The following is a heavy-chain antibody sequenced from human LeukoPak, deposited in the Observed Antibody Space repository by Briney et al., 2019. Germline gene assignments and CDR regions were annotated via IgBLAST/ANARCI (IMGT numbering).Heavy chain of an antibody. D-gene: IGHD1-26*01. CDR3: VVEAANY. CDR1: GFTYTDYW. CDR2: ISNDGSAT. Sequence: GGSLRLSCAASGFTYTDYWMTWIRQSPEKGLEWAAHISNDGSATYYGESVKGRFTISRDNAKNSVYLQMNNLRVEDTAVYYCVVEAANYWGQGTVVTVST. J-gene: IGHJ4*02. V-gene: IGHV3-7*01.